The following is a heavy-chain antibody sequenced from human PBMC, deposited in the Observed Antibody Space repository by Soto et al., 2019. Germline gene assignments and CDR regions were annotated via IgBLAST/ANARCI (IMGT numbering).Heavy chain of an antibody. CDR1: GGTISSNS. Sequence: HEQLVQSGAEVKRPGSSMKVSCKASGGTISSNSINWVRQAPGQGLEWMGGIIPMFGSTKYAQRFEGRVTITADEYTNTVSMEVNSLRSVDTFVVCCATQSNSIRECGVYDAFDSWGQGTVVIVSS. CDR2: IIPMFGST. CDR3: ATQSNSIRECGVYDAFDS. D-gene: IGHD2-21*01. V-gene: IGHV1-69*01. J-gene: IGHJ3*02.